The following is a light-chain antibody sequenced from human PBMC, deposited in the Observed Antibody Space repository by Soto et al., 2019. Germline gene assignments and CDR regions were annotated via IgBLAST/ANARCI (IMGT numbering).Light chain of an antibody. J-gene: IGKJ1*01. CDR1: QSVSSN. CDR3: QQYNNWPPVT. V-gene: IGKV3-15*01. CDR2: GAS. Sequence: EIVMTQSPATLSVSPGERATLSCRASQSVSSNLAWYQQKPGQAPRLLIYGASTRATGIPARFSGSGSGTEFTLTISSLQSEDFAVYYCQQYNNWPPVTLGQVTKVDIK.